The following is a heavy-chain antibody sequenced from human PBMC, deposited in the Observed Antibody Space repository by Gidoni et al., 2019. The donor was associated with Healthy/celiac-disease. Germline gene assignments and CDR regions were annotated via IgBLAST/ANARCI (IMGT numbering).Heavy chain of an antibody. D-gene: IGHD5-18*01. CDR2: INHSGST. Sequence: QVQLQQWGAGLLKPSETLSLTCAVYGGSFSCYYWSWIRQPPGKGLEWIGEINHSGSTNYNPSLKSRVTISVDTSKNQFSLKLSSVTAADTAVYYCARARPRIRGYSYGYYFDYWGQGTLVTVSS. J-gene: IGHJ4*02. V-gene: IGHV4-34*01. CDR1: GGSFSCYY. CDR3: ARARPRIRGYSYGYYFDY.